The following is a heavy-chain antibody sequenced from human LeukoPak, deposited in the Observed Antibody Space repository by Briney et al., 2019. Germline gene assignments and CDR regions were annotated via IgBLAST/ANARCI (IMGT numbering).Heavy chain of an antibody. D-gene: IGHD3-22*01. Sequence: GGSLRLSCAASGFTFSSYAMSWVRQAPGKGLEWVSAISGSGGSTYYADSVKGRFTVSRDNSKNTLYLQMNSLRAEDTAVYYCAKDATMIVVVTYWYFDLWGRGTLVTVSS. CDR2: ISGSGGST. J-gene: IGHJ2*01. V-gene: IGHV3-23*01. CDR3: AKDATMIVVVTYWYFDL. CDR1: GFTFSSYA.